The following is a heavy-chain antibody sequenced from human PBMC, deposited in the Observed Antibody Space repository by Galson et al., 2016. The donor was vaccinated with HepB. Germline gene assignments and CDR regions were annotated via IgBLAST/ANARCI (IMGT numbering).Heavy chain of an antibody. V-gene: IGHV1-18*01. D-gene: IGHD3-3*01. J-gene: IGHJ4*02. CDR3: ARTAGDDFSGAKEFGS. CDR1: GYVFIGFG. Sequence: SCKASGYVFIGFGISWVRQAPGQGLEWMGWISSYKGNENYAQKFQGRVTMTTDTSTGTAYMELRGLRYDDTAVYYCARTAGDDFSGAKEFGSWGQGTLVTVSS. CDR2: ISSYKGNE.